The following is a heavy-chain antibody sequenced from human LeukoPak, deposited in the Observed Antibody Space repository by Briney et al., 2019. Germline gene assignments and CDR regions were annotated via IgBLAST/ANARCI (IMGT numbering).Heavy chain of an antibody. CDR3: ARAKYDSSGYYYSGFDI. D-gene: IGHD3-22*01. J-gene: IGHJ3*02. Sequence: GGSLRLSCAGSGFTFSDYYMGWIRQAPGKGLEWVSYITSSGSSIYYADSVKGRFTMSRDNAKKSLYLQMNSLSAEDTAVYYCARAKYDSSGYYYSGFDIWGQGTMVTVSS. V-gene: IGHV3-11*04. CDR2: ITSSGSSI. CDR1: GFTFSDYY.